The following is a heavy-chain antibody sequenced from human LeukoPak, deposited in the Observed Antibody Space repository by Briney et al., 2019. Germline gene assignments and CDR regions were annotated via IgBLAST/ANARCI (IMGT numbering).Heavy chain of an antibody. CDR2: ISSSGSTI. J-gene: IGHJ6*03. CDR1: GFTFSDYY. V-gene: IGHV3-11*01. Sequence: GGSLRLSCAASGFTFSDYYMSWIRQAPGKGLEWVSYISSSGSTIYYADSVKGRFTISRDNAKNSLYLQMNSLRAEDTAMYYCAREKIGTGTVLGKDYYYMDVWGKGTTVTVSS. D-gene: IGHD3-16*01. CDR3: AREKIGTGTVLGKDYYYMDV.